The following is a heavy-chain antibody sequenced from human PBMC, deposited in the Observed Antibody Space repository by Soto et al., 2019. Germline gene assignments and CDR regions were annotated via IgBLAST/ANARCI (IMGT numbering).Heavy chain of an antibody. D-gene: IGHD3-10*01. CDR1: GFTFSSYA. CDR2: ISGSGGST. J-gene: IGHJ6*02. V-gene: IGHV3-23*01. CDR3: AKDPSGYYGSGSYYVADYYYYGMDV. Sequence: GGSLRLSCAASGFTFSSYAMSWVRQAPGKGLEWVSAISGSGGSTYYADSVKGRFTISRDNSKNTLYLQMNSLRAEDTAVYYCAKDPSGYYGSGSYYVADYYYYGMDVWGQGTTVTVSS.